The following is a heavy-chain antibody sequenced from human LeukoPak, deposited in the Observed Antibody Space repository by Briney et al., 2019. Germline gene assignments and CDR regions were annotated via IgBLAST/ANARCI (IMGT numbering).Heavy chain of an antibody. CDR3: ARALIASSWGYVGYGYYYYMDV. CDR1: GDSVSSNSAA. J-gene: IGHJ6*03. V-gene: IGHV6-1*01. D-gene: IGHD2-8*02. CDR2: TYYRSKWYN. Sequence: SQTLSLTCAISGDSVSSNSAAWNWIRQSPSRGLEWLGRTYYRSKWYNDYAVSVKSRITINPDTSKNQFSLQLNSVTPEDTAVYYCARALIASSWGYVGYGYYYYMDVWGKGTTVTVSS.